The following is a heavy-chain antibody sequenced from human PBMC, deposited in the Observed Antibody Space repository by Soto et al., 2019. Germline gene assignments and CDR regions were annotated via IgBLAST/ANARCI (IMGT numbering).Heavy chain of an antibody. CDR3: VRTTVTPMFYGMDG. CDR2: ISSSSSTI. J-gene: IGHJ6*02. CDR1: GFTFSSYS. D-gene: IGHD4-17*01. V-gene: IGHV3-48*02. Sequence: PGGSLRLSCAASGFTFSSYSMNWVRQAPGKGLEWVSYISSSSSTIYYADSVKGRFTISRDNAKNSLYLQMNSLRDEDTAVYYCVRTTVTPMFYGMDGWGQGTTVPV.